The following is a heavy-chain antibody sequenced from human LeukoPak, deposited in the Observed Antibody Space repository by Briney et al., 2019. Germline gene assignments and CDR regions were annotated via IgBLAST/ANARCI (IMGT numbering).Heavy chain of an antibody. V-gene: IGHV4-59*01. D-gene: IGHD4-11*01. Sequence: SETLSLTCTVSGGSISSYYWSWIRQPPGKGLEWIGYIYYSGSTNYNPSLKSRVTISVDTSKNQFSLKLSSVTAADTAVYYCARTLSAVTRSDWFDPGGQGTLVTVSS. J-gene: IGHJ5*02. CDR2: IYYSGST. CDR1: GGSISSYY. CDR3: ARTLSAVTRSDWFDP.